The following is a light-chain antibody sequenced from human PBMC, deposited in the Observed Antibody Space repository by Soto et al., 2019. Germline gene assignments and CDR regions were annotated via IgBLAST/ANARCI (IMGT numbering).Light chain of an antibody. CDR1: RSVSSSY. J-gene: IGKJ2*01. V-gene: IGKV3-20*01. CDR3: QQYGISRT. CDR2: GAS. Sequence: EIALTQSPGTLSLSPGERATLSCRASRSVSSSYLAWYQQKPGQAPRLLIYGASSRAPGIPDRFSGSGSGTDFSLTTIRLKPQDFAVNNFQQYGISRTLGQGTK.